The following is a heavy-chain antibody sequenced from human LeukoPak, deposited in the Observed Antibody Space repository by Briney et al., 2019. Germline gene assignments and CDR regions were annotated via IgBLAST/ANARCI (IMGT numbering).Heavy chain of an antibody. CDR3: AREKGSPEYCSSTSCYDAFDI. V-gene: IGHV3-21*01. CDR2: ISSSSSYI. J-gene: IGHJ3*02. D-gene: IGHD2-2*01. CDR1: GFTFSSYS. Sequence: GGSLRLSCAASGFTFSSYSMNWVRQAPGKGLEWVSSISSSSSYIYYADSVKGRFTISRDNAKNSLYLQMNSLRAEDTAVYYCAREKGSPEYCSSTSCYDAFDIWGQGTMVTVSS.